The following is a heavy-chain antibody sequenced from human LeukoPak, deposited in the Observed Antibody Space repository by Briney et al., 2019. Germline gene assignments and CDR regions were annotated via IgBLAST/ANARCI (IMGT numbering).Heavy chain of an antibody. V-gene: IGHV4-34*01. CDR2: INHSGST. CDR3: ARAQGGRERYSSSWSHKINNWFDP. J-gene: IGHJ5*02. D-gene: IGHD6-13*01. CDR1: GGSFSGCY. Sequence: SETLSLTCAVYGGSFSGCYWSWIRQPPGKGLEWIGEINHSGSTNYNPSLKSRVTISVDTSKNQFSLKLSSVTAADTAVYYCARAQGGRERYSSSWSHKINNWFDPWGQGTLVTVSS.